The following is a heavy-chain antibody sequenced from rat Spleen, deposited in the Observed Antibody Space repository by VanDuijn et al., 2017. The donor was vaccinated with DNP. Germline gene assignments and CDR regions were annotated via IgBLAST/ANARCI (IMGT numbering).Heavy chain of an antibody. V-gene: IGHV5-31*01. J-gene: IGHJ2*01. CDR2: ITSSGGST. CDR1: GFTFNKYW. CDR3: AREGITTSDYFDY. Sequence: EVQLVESGGDLVQPGMSLKLSCIVSGFTFNKYWMTWIRQVPGKGLEWVASITSSGGSTYYTDSVKSRFTISRQHAQNTLYLQMNSLRSEDTATYYCAREGITTSDYFDYCGQGVMVTVSS. D-gene: IGHD1-10*01.